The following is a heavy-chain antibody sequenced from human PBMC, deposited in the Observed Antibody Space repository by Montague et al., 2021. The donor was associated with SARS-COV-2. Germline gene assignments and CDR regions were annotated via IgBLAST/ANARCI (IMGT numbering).Heavy chain of an antibody. CDR1: GGSISSSSYY. Sequence: SETLSLTCTVSGGSISSSSYYWGWIRQPPGKGLEWIGSIYYSGSTYYNPSLKSRVTISVDTSKNQFSLELSSVTAADTAVYYCASLVETYYYYYGMDVWGQGTTVTVSS. J-gene: IGHJ6*02. CDR2: IYYSGST. V-gene: IGHV4-39*01. D-gene: IGHD3-16*01. CDR3: ASLVETYYYYYGMDV.